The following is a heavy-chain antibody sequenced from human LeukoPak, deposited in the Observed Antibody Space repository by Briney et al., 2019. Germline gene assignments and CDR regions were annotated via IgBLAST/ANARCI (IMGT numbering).Heavy chain of an antibody. CDR3: ASSESFDY. CDR2: IRYDGSNK. CDR1: GFNFRSYG. V-gene: IGHV3-30*02. Sequence: PGGSLRLSCVASGFNFRSYGMHWVRQAPGKGLEWVAFIRYDGSNKYYADSVKGRFTISRDNSKNTLYLQMNSLRAEDTAVYYCASSESFDYWGQGTLVTVSS. J-gene: IGHJ4*02.